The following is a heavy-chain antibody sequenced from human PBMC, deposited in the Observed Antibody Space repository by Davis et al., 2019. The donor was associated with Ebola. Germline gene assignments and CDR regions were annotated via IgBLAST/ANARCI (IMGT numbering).Heavy chain of an antibody. D-gene: IGHD1-20*01. CDR2: INAANGNT. Sequence: GESLKISCKGSGYSFTSYWIGWVRPMPGKGLEWMGWINAANGNTKHLQKFQGRVTITRDTSASTVYVELTSLRSEDTAVYYCARVDNWNRQSYFYGMDVWGQGTTVTVSS. V-gene: IGHV1-3*01. CDR1: GYSFTSYW. CDR3: ARVDNWNRQSYFYGMDV. J-gene: IGHJ6*02.